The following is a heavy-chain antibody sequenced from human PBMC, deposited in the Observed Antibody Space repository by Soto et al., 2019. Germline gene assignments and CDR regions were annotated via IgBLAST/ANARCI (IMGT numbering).Heavy chain of an antibody. CDR2: ISSSSSYT. V-gene: IGHV3-11*06. CDR1: GFTFSDYY. D-gene: IGHD4-17*01. Sequence: GGSLRLSCAASGFTFSDYYMSWIRQAPGKGLEWVSYISSSSSYTNYADSVKGRFTISRDNAKNSLYLQMNSLRAEDTAVYYCARDVAGDYPYYYYGMDVWGQGTTVTVSS. J-gene: IGHJ6*02. CDR3: ARDVAGDYPYYYYGMDV.